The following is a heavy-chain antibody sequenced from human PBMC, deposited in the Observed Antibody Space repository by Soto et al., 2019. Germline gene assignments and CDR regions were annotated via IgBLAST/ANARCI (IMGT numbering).Heavy chain of an antibody. CDR2: ISPYTGNT. D-gene: IGHD3-16*01. Sequence: QVQLVQSGDEVKKPGASVKVSCKASGYIFVNYGIAWVRQAPGQGLEWMGWISPYTGNTHSATKVQGRLTMTTDTSKSTAYMDLGSLTSDDTAVYYCGMVDNYVTPTPQDVWGQGTTVTVS. CDR3: GMVDNYVTPTPQDV. CDR1: GYIFVNYG. J-gene: IGHJ6*02. V-gene: IGHV1-18*01.